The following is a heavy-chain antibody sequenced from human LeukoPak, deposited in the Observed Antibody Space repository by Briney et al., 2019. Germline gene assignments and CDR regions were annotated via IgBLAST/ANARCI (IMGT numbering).Heavy chain of an antibody. V-gene: IGHV3-74*01. D-gene: IGHD3-10*01. CDR2: ISGDGTTT. Sequence: TGGSLRLSCAASGFTFSNYAMGWVRQAPGEGLVWVSRISGDGTTTTYADSVKGRFTISRDNAKNTLYLQMNSLRAEDRAVYYCARGGSPFYWGQGSLVTVSS. J-gene: IGHJ4*02. CDR3: ARGGSPFY. CDR1: GFTFSNYA.